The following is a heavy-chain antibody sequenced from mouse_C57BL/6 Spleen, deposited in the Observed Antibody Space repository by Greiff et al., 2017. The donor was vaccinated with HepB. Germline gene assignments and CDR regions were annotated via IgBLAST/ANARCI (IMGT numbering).Heavy chain of an antibody. CDR3: ARRGITTVLRYFDV. V-gene: IGHV1-82*01. CDR2: IYPGDGDT. D-gene: IGHD1-1*01. J-gene: IGHJ1*03. Sequence: QVQLQQSGPELVKPGASVKISCKASGYAFSSSWMNWVKQRPGKGLEWIGRIYPGDGDTNYNGKFKGKATLTADKSSSTAYMQLSSLTSEDSAVYFCARRGITTVLRYFDVWGTGTTVTVSS. CDR1: GYAFSSSW.